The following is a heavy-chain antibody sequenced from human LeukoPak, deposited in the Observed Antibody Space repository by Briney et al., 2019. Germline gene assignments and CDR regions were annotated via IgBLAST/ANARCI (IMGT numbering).Heavy chain of an antibody. J-gene: IGHJ4*02. V-gene: IGHV3-7*03. Sequence: GGSLRLSCAASAGFTFSDYWMNWVRQAPGKGLEWVAIISQDGREKLYVDSVKGRFTISRDNTKSSLYLQINSLRAEDTAVYYCVGGIGWQPDYWGQGTLVTVSS. CDR3: VGGIGWQPDY. CDR2: ISQDGREK. CDR1: AGFTFSDYW. D-gene: IGHD6-19*01.